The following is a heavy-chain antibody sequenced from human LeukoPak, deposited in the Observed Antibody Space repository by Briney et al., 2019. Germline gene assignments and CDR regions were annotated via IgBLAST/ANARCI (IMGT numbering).Heavy chain of an antibody. J-gene: IGHJ4*02. V-gene: IGHV4-38-2*02. D-gene: IGHD3-22*01. CDR3: ARHDRDGHYLFDY. CDR2: VSHSGDS. Sequence: SETLSLTCTVSGYSINTGYYGGWIRQPPGKGLEWIGGVSHSGDSYYNPSLKGRVTISLHTSRIQFSLNLSSVTAADTAVYYCARHDRDGHYLFDYWGQGTLVTVSS. CDR1: GYSINTGYY.